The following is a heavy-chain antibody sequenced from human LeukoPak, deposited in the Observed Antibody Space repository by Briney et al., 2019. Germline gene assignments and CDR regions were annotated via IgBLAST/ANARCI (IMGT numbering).Heavy chain of an antibody. J-gene: IGHJ5*02. D-gene: IGHD2-15*01. CDR2: IYYSGST. V-gene: IGHV4-30-4*01. CDR3: ASSGGSSVTYNWFDP. CDR1: GGSISSGDYY. Sequence: SETLSHTCTVSGGSISSGDYYWSWIRQPPGKGLEWIGYIYYSGSTYYNPSLKSRVTISVDTSKNQFSLKLSSVTAADTAVYYCASSGGSSVTYNWFDPWGQGTLVTVSS.